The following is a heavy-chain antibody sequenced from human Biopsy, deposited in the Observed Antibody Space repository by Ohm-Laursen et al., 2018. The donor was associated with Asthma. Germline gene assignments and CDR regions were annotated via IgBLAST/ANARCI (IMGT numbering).Heavy chain of an antibody. D-gene: IGHD4-17*01. J-gene: IGHJ6*02. CDR1: RFTYE. Sequence: SLRLSCTASRFTYEMHWVRQAPGKGLEWVAVISYDGSSIYYADSVKGRFTISRDNSKNTLYLQMNSLRAEGTAVYYCAKDPRIYGDNVAGMDVWGQGTAVNVSS. CDR3: AKDPRIYGDNVAGMDV. V-gene: IGHV3-30-3*01. CDR2: ISYDGSSI.